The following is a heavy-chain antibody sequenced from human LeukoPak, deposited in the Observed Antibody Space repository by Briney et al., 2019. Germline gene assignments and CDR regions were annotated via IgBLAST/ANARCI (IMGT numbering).Heavy chain of an antibody. D-gene: IGHD4-23*01. J-gene: IGHJ3*02. Sequence: PGGSLRLSCAASGFTFSSYSMSWVRQAPGKGLEWVANIKQDGSEKYYVDSVKGRFTISRDNAKNSLYLQMNSLRAEDTAVYYCARGGGGAFDIWGQGTMVTVSS. CDR1: GFTFSSYS. CDR3: ARGGGGAFDI. CDR2: IKQDGSEK. V-gene: IGHV3-7*04.